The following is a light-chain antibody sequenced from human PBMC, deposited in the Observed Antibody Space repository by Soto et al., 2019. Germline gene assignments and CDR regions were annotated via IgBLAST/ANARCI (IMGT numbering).Light chain of an antibody. CDR1: QSISSY. CDR3: QQSYSTPLT. J-gene: IGKJ4*01. V-gene: IGKV1-39*01. Sequence: DIQMTQSPSSLSASVGDRVTITCRVSQSISSYLNWYQQKPGKAPKLLIYAASSLQSGVPSRFSGSGSGTDFTLIISSLQPEDFATYYCQQSYSTPLTFGGGTKVEIK. CDR2: AAS.